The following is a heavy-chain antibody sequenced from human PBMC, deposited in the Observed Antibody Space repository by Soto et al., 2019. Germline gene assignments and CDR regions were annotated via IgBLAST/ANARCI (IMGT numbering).Heavy chain of an antibody. J-gene: IGHJ6*02. CDR1: GGSISSYY. CDR2: ISYSGST. D-gene: IGHD3-10*01. CDR3: TTQGFGGLHGLVDV. V-gene: IGHV4-59*08. Sequence: SETLSLTCTVSGGSISSYYWSWIRQPPGKGLEWIGYISYSGSTNYNPSLKSRVTISVDTSKNQFSLKLSSVTAADTAVYYCTTQGFGGLHGLVDVWGQGTTVTVSS.